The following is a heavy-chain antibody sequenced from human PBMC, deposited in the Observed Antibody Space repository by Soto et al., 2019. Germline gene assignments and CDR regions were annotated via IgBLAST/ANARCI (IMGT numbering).Heavy chain of an antibody. J-gene: IGHJ6*02. CDR1: DFTFSIYT. D-gene: IGHD1-26*01. CDR3: ARDRIVMYRTGMDV. Sequence: EEQLVESGGGLVRPGGSLRLSCAASDFTFSIYTMNWVRQAPGKGLEWLAYIKSGSGNTYYADSVKGRFTISRDDAQKSLFMQMRNLIDEDKGVYYCARDRIVMYRTGMDVWGQGTRVIVSS. CDR2: IKSGSGNT. V-gene: IGHV3-48*02.